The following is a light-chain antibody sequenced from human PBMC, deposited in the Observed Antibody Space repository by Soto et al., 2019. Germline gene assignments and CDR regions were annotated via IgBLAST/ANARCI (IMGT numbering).Light chain of an antibody. CDR1: QSVRSTY. Sequence: EIVLTQSPGTLSLSPGDGATLSCRASQSVRSTYLAWYQHKPGQAPRLLIYGASNRATGIPDRLSGSGSGTDFTLAISRLEPEDFAMYYCQQFGGSPRYSFGPGTKLEIK. V-gene: IGKV3-20*01. CDR2: GAS. CDR3: QQFGGSPRYS. J-gene: IGKJ2*03.